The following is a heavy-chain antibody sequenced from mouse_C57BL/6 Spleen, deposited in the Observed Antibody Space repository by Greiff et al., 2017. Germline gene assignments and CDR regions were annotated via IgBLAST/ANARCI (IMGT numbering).Heavy chain of an antibody. Sequence: DVMLVESGGGLVQPGGSMKLSCAASGFTFSDAWMDWVRQSPEKGLEWVAEIRNKANNHATYYAESVKGRFTISRDDSKSSVYLQMNSLRAEDTGIYYCTRGERVYYDYDRGYYYAMDYWGQGTSVTVSS. J-gene: IGHJ4*01. CDR3: TRGERVYYDYDRGYYYAMDY. CDR1: GFTFSDAW. D-gene: IGHD2-4*01. CDR2: IRNKANNHAT. V-gene: IGHV6-6*01.